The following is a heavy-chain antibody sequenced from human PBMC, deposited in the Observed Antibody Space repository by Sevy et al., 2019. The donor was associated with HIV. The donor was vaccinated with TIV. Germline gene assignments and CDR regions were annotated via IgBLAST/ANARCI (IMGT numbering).Heavy chain of an antibody. V-gene: IGHV3-48*01. CDR3: ASPLPFYYGSGSEEFDY. CDR1: GLTFSTYS. Sequence: GESLKISCAASGLTFSTYSMNWVRQAPGKGLEWVSYISSSSSTIYYADSVKGRFTISRDNAKNSLYLQMNSLRAEDTAVYYCASPLPFYYGSGSEEFDYWGRGTLVTVSS. CDR2: ISSSSSTI. D-gene: IGHD3-10*01. J-gene: IGHJ4*02.